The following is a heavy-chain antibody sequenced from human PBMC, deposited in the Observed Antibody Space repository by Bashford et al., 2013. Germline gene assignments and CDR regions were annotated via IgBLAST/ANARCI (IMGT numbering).Heavy chain of an antibody. Sequence: ASVKVSCKASGYTFTGYYMHWVRQAPGQGLEWMGWINPSGGSTSYAQKFQGRVTMTRDTSTSTVYMELSSLRSEDTAVYYCAHDTQGATRGFYYYYGMDVWGQGTTVTVSS. D-gene: IGHD1-26*01. CDR2: INPSGGST. CDR1: GYTFTGYY. CDR3: AHDTQGATRGFYYYYGMDV. J-gene: IGHJ6*02. V-gene: IGHV1-46*01.